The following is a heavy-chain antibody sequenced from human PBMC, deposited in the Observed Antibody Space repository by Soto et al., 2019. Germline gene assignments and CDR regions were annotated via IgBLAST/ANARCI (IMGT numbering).Heavy chain of an antibody. Sequence: SETLSLTCTVSGGSIISYYWIFIRQPPGKGLEWIGYIYYSGSTNYNPSLKSRVTISLDTSKNQFSLKLSSVTVADTAVYYCARLRWTDWYFDLWGRGTLVTVSS. CDR3: ARLRWTDWYFDL. CDR1: GGSIISYY. D-gene: IGHD4-17*01. CDR2: IYYSGST. J-gene: IGHJ2*01. V-gene: IGHV4-59*01.